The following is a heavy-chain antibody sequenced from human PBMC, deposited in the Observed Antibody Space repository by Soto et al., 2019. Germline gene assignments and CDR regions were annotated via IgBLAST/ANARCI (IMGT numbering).Heavy chain of an antibody. D-gene: IGHD2-2*02. V-gene: IGHV1-69*11. CDR3: AIWPQPRYTADPYAVDV. CDR1: GGTFSSSG. Sequence: QVHLVQSGTEVKKPGSSVKVSCKASGGTFSSSGFSWVRQAPGQGLEWMGMIVPSLDTTNYAQKFQARVTITADEVTSTAYMAVRSLRSEDTAVYYCAIWPQPRYTADPYAVDVWGQGTRVIVSS. J-gene: IGHJ6*02. CDR2: IVPSLDTT.